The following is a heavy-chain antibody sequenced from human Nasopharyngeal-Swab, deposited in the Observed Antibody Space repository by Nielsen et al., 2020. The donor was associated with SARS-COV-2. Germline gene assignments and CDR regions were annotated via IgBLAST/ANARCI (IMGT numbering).Heavy chain of an antibody. J-gene: IGHJ4*02. V-gene: IGHV4-34*01. CDR2: INHSGTT. CDR3: ARGHRSISMIVVVIATAHFYFDS. Sequence: SETLSLTCAVYGGSFSGYYWSWLRQPPGKGLEWIGEINHSGTTSYNPSLKSRVTISSDTSKNQFSLKLSSVTAADTAVYYCARGHRSISMIVVVIATAHFYFDSWGRGTLVTVTS. CDR1: GGSFSGYY. D-gene: IGHD3-22*01.